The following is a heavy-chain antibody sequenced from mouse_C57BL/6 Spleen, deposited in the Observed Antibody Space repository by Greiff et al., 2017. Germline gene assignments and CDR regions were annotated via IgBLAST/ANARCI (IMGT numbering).Heavy chain of an antibody. CDR3: TRSPSVYYDYEDYAMDD. CDR1: GYTFTDYE. CDR2: IDPETGGT. D-gene: IGHD2-4*01. V-gene: IGHV1-15*01. Sequence: QVQLQQSGAELVRPGASVTLSCKASGYTFTDYEMHWVKQTPVHGLEWIGAIDPETGGTAYNQKFKGKAILTADKSSSTAYMELRSLTSEDSAVYYCTRSPSVYYDYEDYAMDDWGQGTSVTVSS. J-gene: IGHJ4*01.